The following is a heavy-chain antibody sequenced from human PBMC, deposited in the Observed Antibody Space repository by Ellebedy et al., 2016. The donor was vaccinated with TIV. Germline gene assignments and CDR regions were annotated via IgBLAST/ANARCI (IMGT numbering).Heavy chain of an antibody. J-gene: IGHJ4*02. D-gene: IGHD3-16*01. V-gene: IGHV3-30-3*01. Sequence: GGSLRLXXAASGFTFSDYYMSWIRQAPGKGLEWVAVISYDGSNKYYADSVKGRFTISRDNSKNTLYLQMNSLRAEDTAVYYCARDVFSGGAGYWGQGTLVTVSS. CDR3: ARDVFSGGAGY. CDR1: GFTFSDYY. CDR2: ISYDGSNK.